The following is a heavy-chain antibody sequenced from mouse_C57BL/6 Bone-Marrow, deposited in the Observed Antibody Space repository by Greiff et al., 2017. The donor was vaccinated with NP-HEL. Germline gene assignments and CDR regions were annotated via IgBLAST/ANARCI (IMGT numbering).Heavy chain of an antibody. V-gene: IGHV10-1*01. CDR3: VRQGGLLHYYAMDY. Sequence: EVMLVESGGGLVQPKGSLKLSCAASGFSFNTYAMNWVRQAPGKGLEWVARIRSKSNNYATYYADSVKDRFTISRDDSESMLYLQMNNLKTEDTAMYYCVRQGGLLHYYAMDYWGQGTSVTVSS. CDR2: IRSKSNNYAT. J-gene: IGHJ4*01. D-gene: IGHD2-3*01. CDR1: GFSFNTYA.